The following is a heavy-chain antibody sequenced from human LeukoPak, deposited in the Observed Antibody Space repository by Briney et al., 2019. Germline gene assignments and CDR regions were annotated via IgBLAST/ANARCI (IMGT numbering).Heavy chain of an antibody. CDR2: INYSGRT. V-gene: IGHV4-59*12. D-gene: IGHD3-22*01. CDR3: ARDFWSDYYDSSGLIEDY. Sequence: PSETLSLTCTVSGGSISTYYWSWVRQPPGKGLEWIGYINYSGRTNANSSLKSRVAISVDTSKNQFSLRLSSVTAADTAVYYCARDFWSDYYDSSGLIEDYWGQGTLVTVSS. J-gene: IGHJ4*02. CDR1: GGSISTYY.